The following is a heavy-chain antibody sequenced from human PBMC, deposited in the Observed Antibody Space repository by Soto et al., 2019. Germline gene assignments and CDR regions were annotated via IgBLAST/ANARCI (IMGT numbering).Heavy chain of an antibody. CDR3: ASTPTPPGYSSSWPLDY. D-gene: IGHD6-13*01. Sequence: ASVKVSCKASGYTITSNDMHWVRQETGQGLEWMGIINPSGGSTSYAQKFQGRITMTRDTSTSTVYMELSSLRSEDTAVYYCASTPTPPGYSSSWPLDYWGQGTLVTVS. V-gene: IGHV1-46*01. CDR2: INPSGGST. CDR1: GYTITSND. J-gene: IGHJ4*02.